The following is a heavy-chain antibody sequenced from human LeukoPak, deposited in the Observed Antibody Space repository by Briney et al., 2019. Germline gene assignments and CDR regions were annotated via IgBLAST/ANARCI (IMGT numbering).Heavy chain of an antibody. CDR2: IYYSGST. CDR1: GGSISSSSYY. CDR3: ARHALYTYYGMDV. J-gene: IGHJ6*02. D-gene: IGHD2-2*02. Sequence: SETLSLTCTVSGGSISSSSYYWGWIRQPPGKGLEWIGSIYYSGSTYYNPSLKSRVTISVDTSKNQFSLKLSSVTAADTAVYYCARHALYTYYGMDVWGQGTTVTVSS. V-gene: IGHV4-39*01.